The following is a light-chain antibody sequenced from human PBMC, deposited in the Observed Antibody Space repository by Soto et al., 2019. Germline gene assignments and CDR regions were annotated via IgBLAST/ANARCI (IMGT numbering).Light chain of an antibody. CDR3: QQYFSAPFT. Sequence: DIVMTQSPDSRAVSLGERATINCKSSQSVLYSSINKNYLAWHQQKPGQPPSLLIYWAAGRESGVPDRFSGSGSGTDFTLTISSLQAEDVAVYYCQQYFSAPFTFGPGTKVDIK. J-gene: IGKJ3*01. CDR1: QSVLYSSINKNY. CDR2: WAA. V-gene: IGKV4-1*01.